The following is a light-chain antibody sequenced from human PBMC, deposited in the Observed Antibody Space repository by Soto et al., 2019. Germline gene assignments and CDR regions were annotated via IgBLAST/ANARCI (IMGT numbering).Light chain of an antibody. J-gene: IGKJ4*01. CDR2: GAF. CDR1: QRVTSTY. CDR3: QQYGSSPLT. V-gene: IGKV3-20*01. Sequence: DIVLTQSPGTLSLSPGERATLSCRASQRVTSTYFAWYQQKPGQSPRLLIYGAFTSATGIPDRFSGSGSGTDFTLTISRLEPEDFAVYYCQQYGSSPLTFGGGTKVEF.